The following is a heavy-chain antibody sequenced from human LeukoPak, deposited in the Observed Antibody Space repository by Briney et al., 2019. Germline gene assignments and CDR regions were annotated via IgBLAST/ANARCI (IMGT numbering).Heavy chain of an antibody. J-gene: IGHJ5*02. CDR3: ARNWFDP. Sequence: RGSLRLSCAASGFMFSSYWMNWVRQAPGEGLEWVANIKQDGSEKYYVDSVKGRFTISRDKSKNTVYLQMNSLRFEDTAMYYCARNWFDPWGQGTLVTVSS. V-gene: IGHV3-7*03. CDR2: IKQDGSEK. CDR1: GFMFSSYW.